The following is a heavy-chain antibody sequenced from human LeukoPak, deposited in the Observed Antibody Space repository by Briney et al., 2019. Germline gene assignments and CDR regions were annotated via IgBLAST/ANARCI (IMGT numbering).Heavy chain of an antibody. CDR1: GFTFSSYA. V-gene: IGHV3-64*01. D-gene: IGHD2-21*02. CDR2: ISSNGGST. J-gene: IGHJ6*02. Sequence: GGPLRLSCAASGFTFSSYAMHWVRQAPGKGLEYISAISSNGGSTYYANSVKGRFTISRDNSKNTLYLQMGSLRAEDMAVYYCARASCGGDCYWYYYYGMDVWGQGTTVTVSS. CDR3: ARASCGGDCYWYYYYGMDV.